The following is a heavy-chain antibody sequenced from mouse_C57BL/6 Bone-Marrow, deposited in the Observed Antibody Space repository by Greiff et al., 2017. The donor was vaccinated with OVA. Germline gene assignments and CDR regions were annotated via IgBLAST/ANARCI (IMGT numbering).Heavy chain of an antibody. J-gene: IGHJ2*01. CDR2: IWRGGST. D-gene: IGHD2-3*01. CDR3: AKNGWLLGYFDY. CDR1: GFSLTSYG. Sequence: QVHVKQSGPGLVQPSQSLSITCTVSGFSLTSYGVHWVRQSPGKGLEWLGVIWRGGSTDYNAAFMSRLSITKDNSKSQIFFKMNSLQADDTAMYNYAKNGWLLGYFDYWGQGTTLTVSS. V-gene: IGHV2-5*01.